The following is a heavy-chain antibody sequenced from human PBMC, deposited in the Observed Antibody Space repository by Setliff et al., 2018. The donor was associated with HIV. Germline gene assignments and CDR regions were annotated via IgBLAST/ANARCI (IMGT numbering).Heavy chain of an antibody. Sequence: PSETLSLTCAVYGGSFSDYYWSWIRQPPGKGLEWIGEINHSGSTNYNPSLKSRVTISVDTSKNQFSLKLSSVTASDTAVYYCARTYCGGDCYTRYYNMDVWGQGTTVTVSS. V-gene: IGHV4-34*01. CDR1: GGSFSDYY. J-gene: IGHJ6*02. CDR3: ARTYCGGDCYTRYYNMDV. CDR2: INHSGST. D-gene: IGHD2-21*02.